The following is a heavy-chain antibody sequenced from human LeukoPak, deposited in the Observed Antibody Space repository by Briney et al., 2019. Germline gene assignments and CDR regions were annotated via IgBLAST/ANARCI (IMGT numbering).Heavy chain of an antibody. V-gene: IGHV1-18*01. J-gene: IGHJ4*02. CDR1: GYTFTSYG. Sequence: ASVKVACKTSGYTFTSYGISWVRQAPGQGLEWMGWISAYNGNTNYAQKLQGRVTMTTDTSTSTAYMELRSLRSDDTAVYYCARARYSSGPFDYWGQGTLVTVSS. CDR2: ISAYNGNT. D-gene: IGHD6-19*01. CDR3: ARARYSSGPFDY.